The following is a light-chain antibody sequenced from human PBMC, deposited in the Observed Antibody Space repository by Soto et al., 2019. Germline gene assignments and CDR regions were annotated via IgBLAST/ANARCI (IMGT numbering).Light chain of an antibody. CDR1: SSNIGTNT. CDR2: SDN. CDR3: AAWDVSLVV. V-gene: IGLV1-44*01. J-gene: IGLJ2*01. Sequence: QSVLTQPPSASGTPGQRVTISCSGSSSNIGTNTVIWYQQLPGAAPKLLIYSDNQRPSGVPDRFSGSKSGTSASLAISGLQSEDEADYYCAAWDVSLVVFGGGTQLIVL.